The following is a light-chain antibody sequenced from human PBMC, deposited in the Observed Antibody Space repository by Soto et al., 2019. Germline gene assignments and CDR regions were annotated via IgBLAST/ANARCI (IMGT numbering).Light chain of an antibody. CDR3: TSYTSSSTLVV. J-gene: IGLJ3*02. Sequence: QSALTQPASVYGSPGQSITISCTGTSSDIGGYTYVSWYQKHPGKAPKVIIYGVSYRPSGVSSRFSGSKSGNTASLTISGLRAEDEADYYCTSYTSSSTLVVFGGGTKLTVL. CDR2: GVS. V-gene: IGLV2-14*01. CDR1: SSDIGGYTY.